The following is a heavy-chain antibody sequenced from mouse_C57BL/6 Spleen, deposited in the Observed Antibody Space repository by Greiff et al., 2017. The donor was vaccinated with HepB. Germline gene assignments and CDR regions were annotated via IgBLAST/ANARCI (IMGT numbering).Heavy chain of an antibody. D-gene: IGHD2-3*01. CDR1: GYTFTSYW. CDR3: ARVDGYYVN. V-gene: IGHV1-64*01. Sequence: VQLQQSGAELVKPGASVKLSCKASGYTFTSYWMHWVKQRPGQGLEWIGMIHPNSGSTNYNEKFKSKATLTVDKSSSTASMQLSSLTSGDSAVYYCARVDGYYVNWGQGTLVTVSA. CDR2: IHPNSGST. J-gene: IGHJ3*01.